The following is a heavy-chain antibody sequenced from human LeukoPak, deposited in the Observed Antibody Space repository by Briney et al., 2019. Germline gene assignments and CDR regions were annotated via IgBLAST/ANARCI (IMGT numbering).Heavy chain of an antibody. CDR3: AHHVLLWFGELLIDY. Sequence: ESGPTLVNPTQTLTRTCTFSGCSLSTSGVGVGWIRQPPGKALEWLALIYWDDDKRYSPSLKSRLTITKDTSKNQVVLTMTNMDPVDTATYYCAHHVLLWFGELLIDYWGQGTLVTVSS. J-gene: IGHJ4*02. V-gene: IGHV2-5*02. CDR1: GCSLSTSGVG. CDR2: IYWDDDK. D-gene: IGHD3-10*01.